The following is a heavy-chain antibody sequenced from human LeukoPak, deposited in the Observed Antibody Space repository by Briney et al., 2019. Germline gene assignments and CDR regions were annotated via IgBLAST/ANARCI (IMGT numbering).Heavy chain of an antibody. CDR1: GYTFTSYD. CDR2: MNPNSGNT. V-gene: IGHV1-8*01. J-gene: IGHJ4*02. Sequence: ASVKVSCKASGYTFTSYDINWVRQATGQGLEWMGWMNPNSGNTGYAQKFQGRVTMTRNTSISTAYMELSRLRSDDTAVYYCARAGYSSSFFDYWGQGTLVTVSS. CDR3: ARAGYSSSFFDY. D-gene: IGHD6-13*01.